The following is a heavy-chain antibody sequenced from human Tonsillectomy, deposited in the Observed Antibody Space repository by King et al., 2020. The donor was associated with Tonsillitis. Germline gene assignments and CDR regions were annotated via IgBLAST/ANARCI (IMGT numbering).Heavy chain of an antibody. CDR2: ISSSSSTI. CDR3: ARDENYDFWSGYSY. J-gene: IGHJ4*02. V-gene: IGHV3-48*01. Sequence: VQLVESGGGLVQPGGSLRLSCAASGFTFSSYSMNWVRQAPGKGLEWVSYISSSSSTIYYADSVKGRFTISRDNAKNSLYLQMKSLRAEDTAVYYCARDENYDFWSGYSYWGQGTLVTVSS. CDR1: GFTFSSYS. D-gene: IGHD3-3*01.